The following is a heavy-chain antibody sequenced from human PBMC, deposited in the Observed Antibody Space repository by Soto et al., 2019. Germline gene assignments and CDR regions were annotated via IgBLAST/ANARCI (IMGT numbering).Heavy chain of an antibody. D-gene: IGHD3-16*01. CDR1: GGTFSSYA. Sequence: ASVKVSCKASGGTFSSYAISWVRQAPGQGLEWMGGIIPIFGTANYAQKFQGRVTITADESTSTAYMELGGLRSEDTAVYYCARFRDYDYDWGMSRPLYYYAMDVWGQGTTVTVSS. V-gene: IGHV1-69*13. CDR3: ARFRDYDYDWGMSRPLYYYAMDV. J-gene: IGHJ6*02. CDR2: IIPIFGTA.